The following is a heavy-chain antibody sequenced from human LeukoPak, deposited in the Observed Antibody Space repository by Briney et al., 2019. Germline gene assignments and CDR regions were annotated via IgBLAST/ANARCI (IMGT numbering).Heavy chain of an antibody. CDR1: GFTFSSYG. V-gene: IGHV3-30*18. CDR2: ISYNGSHK. CDR3: AKDRNIVGATTNFDY. J-gene: IGHJ4*02. Sequence: GGSLRLSCAASGFTFSSYGMHWVRQAPGKGLEWVAVISYNGSHKYYADSVKGRFTISRDNSKNTLYLQMNSPRAEDTAVYYCAKDRNIVGATTNFDYWGQGTLVTVSS. D-gene: IGHD1-26*01.